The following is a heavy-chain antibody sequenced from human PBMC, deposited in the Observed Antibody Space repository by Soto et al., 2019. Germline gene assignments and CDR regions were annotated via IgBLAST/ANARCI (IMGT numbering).Heavy chain of an antibody. CDR3: ARRGVLTYYFDY. D-gene: IGHD3-10*01. CDR2: IIPIFGTA. V-gene: IGHV1-69*06. Sequence: VASVKVSCKASGGTFSSYAISWVRQAPGQGLEWMGGIIPIFGTANYAQKFQGRVTITADKSTSTAYMELSSLRSEDTAVYYCARRGVLTYYFDYWGKGTLVTV. J-gene: IGHJ4*02. CDR1: GGTFSSYA.